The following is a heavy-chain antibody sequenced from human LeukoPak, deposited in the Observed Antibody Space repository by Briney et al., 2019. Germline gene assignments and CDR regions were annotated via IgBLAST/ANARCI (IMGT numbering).Heavy chain of an antibody. J-gene: IGHJ4*02. Sequence: PGGSLRLSCAASGFTFSSYAMSWVRQAPGKGLEWVSDISGSGGSIHYADSVKGRFTISRDNSKNTLYLQMNSLRAEDTAVYYCAEREGDGYNWDDYWGQGTLVTVSS. D-gene: IGHD5-24*01. V-gene: IGHV3-23*01. CDR3: AEREGDGYNWDDY. CDR2: ISGSGGSI. CDR1: GFTFSSYA.